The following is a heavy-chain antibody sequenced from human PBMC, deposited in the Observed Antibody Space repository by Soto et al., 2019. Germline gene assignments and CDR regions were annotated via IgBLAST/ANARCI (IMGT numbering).Heavy chain of an antibody. J-gene: IGHJ4*02. V-gene: IGHV3-33*01. CDR2: IWYDGSNN. D-gene: IGHD2-15*01. CDR3: AREGCSGGSCFLDY. Sequence: QVQLVESGGGVVQPGRSLRLSCAASGFTFSSYGMHWVRQAPGKGLEWVAVIWYDGSNNYYADSVKGRFTISRDNSKNTLYLQMNSLRAEDTAVYYCAREGCSGGSCFLDYWGQGTLVTVSS. CDR1: GFTFSSYG.